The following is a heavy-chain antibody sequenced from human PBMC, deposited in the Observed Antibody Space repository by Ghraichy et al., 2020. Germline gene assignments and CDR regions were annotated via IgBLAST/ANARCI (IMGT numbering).Heavy chain of an antibody. Sequence: ETLSLTCSVSNFPIDSGFYWGWIRQPPGKGLEWIGSIYHTGSTYSNPSLKSRVTLSVDTSKNHLSLKLTSVTAADTAIYFCARESGHDIDDYALAYWGPGTLVTVSS. J-gene: IGHJ4*02. V-gene: IGHV4-38-2*02. CDR2: IYHTGST. CDR3: ARESGHDIDDYALAY. CDR1: NFPIDSGFY. D-gene: IGHD4-17*01.